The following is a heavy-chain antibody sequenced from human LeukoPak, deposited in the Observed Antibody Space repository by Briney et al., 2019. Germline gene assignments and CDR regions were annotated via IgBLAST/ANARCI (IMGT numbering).Heavy chain of an antibody. CDR2: INPSGGST. Sequence: ASVKVSCKASGYTFTGYYIHWVRQAPGQGLEWMGRINPSGGSTTYAQNFQGRVNMTRDTSTSTVYMELRSLRSEDTAVYYCARGTKWLQDYWGQGTLVTVSS. V-gene: IGHV1-46*01. CDR3: ARGTKWLQDY. J-gene: IGHJ4*02. D-gene: IGHD5-24*01. CDR1: GYTFTGYY.